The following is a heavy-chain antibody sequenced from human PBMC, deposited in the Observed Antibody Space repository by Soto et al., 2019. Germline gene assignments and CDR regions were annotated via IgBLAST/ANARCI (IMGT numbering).Heavy chain of an antibody. CDR2: IFHSGAT. Sequence: QVQLQESGPGLVEPSGTLSLTCAVSGDSISSSHWCSFVRQSPGKGLEWIGEIFHSGATKYNPSLESRVTMSVDKSNNQWSLKLRSVTAADTAVYYCARQLERGDLHAGFAYWGHGHLATVSS. J-gene: IGHJ4*01. V-gene: IGHV4-4*02. CDR1: GDSISSSHW. CDR3: ARQLERGDLHAGFAY. D-gene: IGHD1-1*01.